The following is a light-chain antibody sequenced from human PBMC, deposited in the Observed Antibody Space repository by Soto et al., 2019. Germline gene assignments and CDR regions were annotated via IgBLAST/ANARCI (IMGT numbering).Light chain of an antibody. CDR1: QSVTSGY. CDR2: GAS. CDR3: HHYSSSPPAIT. Sequence: EIVLTQSPGTLSLSPGERATLSCRASQSVTSGYLAWYQQQPNQAPRLLIYGASYKATDIPDRFSGGGSGTDFTLSISRLEPEDFAVYSCHHYSSSPPAITFGQVTRLEIK. V-gene: IGKV3-20*01. J-gene: IGKJ5*01.